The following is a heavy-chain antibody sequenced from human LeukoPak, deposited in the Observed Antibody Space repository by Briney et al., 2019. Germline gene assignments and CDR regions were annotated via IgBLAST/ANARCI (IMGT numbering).Heavy chain of an antibody. CDR1: GFTFSSYE. J-gene: IGHJ4*02. CDR2: ISSSGSTI. V-gene: IGHV3-48*03. CDR3: ARSSGVRGVTSTYFDY. D-gene: IGHD3-10*01. Sequence: GGSLRLSCAASGFTFSSYEMNWVRQAPGKGLEWVSYISSSGSTIYYADSVKGRFTISRDNAMNSLYLQMNSLRAEDTAVYYCARSSGVRGVTSTYFDYWGQGTLVTVSS.